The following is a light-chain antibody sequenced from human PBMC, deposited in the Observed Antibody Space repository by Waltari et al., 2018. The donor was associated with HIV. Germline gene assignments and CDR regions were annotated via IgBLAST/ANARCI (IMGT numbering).Light chain of an antibody. J-gene: IGKJ2*01. CDR1: QSISRN. CDR3: QQYNNWPPQYT. V-gene: IGKV3D-15*01. Sequence: EIVMTQSPATLSVSPRESATLSCRASQSISRNVAWYQEKTGQAPRLLIHGAATRATGNPARFSVSGSGTEFTLTISSLQSEDFAVYYCQQYNNWPPQYTFGQGTKLEIK. CDR2: GAA.